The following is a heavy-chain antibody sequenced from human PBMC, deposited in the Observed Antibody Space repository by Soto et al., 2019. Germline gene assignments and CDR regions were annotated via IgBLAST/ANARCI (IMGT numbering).Heavy chain of an antibody. CDR3: ARDYDYGEANDAFDI. D-gene: IGHD4-17*01. CDR2: IKQDGSEE. Sequence: GSLRLSCAASGFTFSSYWMSWVRQAPGKGLEWVANIKQDGSEEYYVDSVKGRFTISRDNAKNSLYLQMNSLRAEDTAVYYCARDYDYGEANDAFDIWGQGTMVTVSS. V-gene: IGHV3-7*01. J-gene: IGHJ3*02. CDR1: GFTFSSYW.